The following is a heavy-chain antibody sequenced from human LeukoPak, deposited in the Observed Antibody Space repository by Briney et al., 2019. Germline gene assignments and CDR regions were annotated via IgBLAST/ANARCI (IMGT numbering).Heavy chain of an antibody. J-gene: IGHJ4*02. Sequence: GGSLRLSCAASGFTVSGNYMSWVRQAPGKGLEWISVIYSGGSTHYADSVKGRFTISRDKFNNTLWLHMANLRAEDTAVYYCARWAGDYVWGSYRSYYFDYWGQGTLVTVSS. D-gene: IGHD3-16*02. CDR3: ARWAGDYVWGSYRSYYFDY. CDR1: GFTVSGNY. V-gene: IGHV3-66*01. CDR2: IYSGGST.